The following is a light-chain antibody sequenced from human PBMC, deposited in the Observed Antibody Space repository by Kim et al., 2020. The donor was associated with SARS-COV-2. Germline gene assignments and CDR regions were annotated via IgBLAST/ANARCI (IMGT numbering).Light chain of an antibody. V-gene: IGKV1-5*01. CDR3: QQYNNFRT. J-gene: IGKJ1*01. CDR2: DAS. CDR1: QSISSW. Sequence: SAPVGDRVTITCRASQSISSWLAWYQQKPGKAPKLLIYDASSLESGVPSRFSGSGSGTEFTLTISSLQPDDFATYYCQQYNNFRTFGQGTKVDIK.